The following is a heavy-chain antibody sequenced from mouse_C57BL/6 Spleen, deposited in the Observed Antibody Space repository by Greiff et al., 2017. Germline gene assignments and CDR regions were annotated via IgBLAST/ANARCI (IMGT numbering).Heavy chain of an antibody. J-gene: IGHJ3*01. CDR2: IYPRDGST. CDR3: ARRYYDYDGACAD. CDR1: GYTFTSYD. V-gene: IGHV1-85*01. D-gene: IGHD2-4*01. Sequence: VQLQQSGPELVKPGASVKLSCKASGYTFTSYDLNWVKQRPGQGLEWIGWIYPRDGSTKYNEKFKGKATLTVDTSSSTAYMELHSLTSEDSAVYFCARRYYDYDGACADGGQGTLVTVSA.